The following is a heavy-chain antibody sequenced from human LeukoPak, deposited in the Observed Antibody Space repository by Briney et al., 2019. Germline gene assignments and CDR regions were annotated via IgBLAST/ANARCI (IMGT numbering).Heavy chain of an antibody. Sequence: GGSLRLSCAASGFTFDDYGMSWVRQAPGKGLEWVSGINWNGGSTGYADSVKGRFTISRDNAKNSLYLQMNSLRAEDTVLYYCARGRRFLEWLLSSWFDPWGQGTLVTVSS. CDR1: GFTFDDYG. CDR2: INWNGGST. D-gene: IGHD3-3*01. CDR3: ARGRRFLEWLLSSWFDP. J-gene: IGHJ5*02. V-gene: IGHV3-20*04.